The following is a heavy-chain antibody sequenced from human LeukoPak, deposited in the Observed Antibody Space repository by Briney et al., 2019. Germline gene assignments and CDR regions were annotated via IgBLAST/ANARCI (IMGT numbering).Heavy chain of an antibody. CDR2: IYYSGST. V-gene: IGHV4-39*07. CDR1: GFTFSSYA. CDR3: ARDIGGGATDY. D-gene: IGHD1-26*01. J-gene: IGHJ4*02. Sequence: GSLRLSCAASGFTFSSYAMSWVRQAPGKGLEWIGSIYYSGSTYYNPSLKSRVTISVDRSKNQFSLKLSSVTAADTAVYYCARDIGGGATDYWGQGTLVTVSS.